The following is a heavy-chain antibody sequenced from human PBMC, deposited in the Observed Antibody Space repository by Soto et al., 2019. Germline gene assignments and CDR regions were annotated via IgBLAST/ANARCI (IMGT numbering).Heavy chain of an antibody. Sequence: GASVKVSCKASGGTFSSYAISWVRQAPGQGLEWMGGIIPIFGTANYAQKFQGRVTITADESTSTAYMELSSLRSEYTAVYYCAREGGTVGAPGVWGQGTTVTVSS. CDR1: GGTFSSYA. D-gene: IGHD1-26*01. CDR3: AREGGTVGAPGV. CDR2: IIPIFGTA. J-gene: IGHJ6*02. V-gene: IGHV1-69*13.